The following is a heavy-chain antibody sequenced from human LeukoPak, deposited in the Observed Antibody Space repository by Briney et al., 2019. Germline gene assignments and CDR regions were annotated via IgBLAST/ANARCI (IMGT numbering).Heavy chain of an antibody. Sequence: PGGSLRLSCAASGFTFSSYGMHWVRQAPGKGLEWVAFIRYDGSNKYYADSVKGRFTISRDKSKNTLYLQMNSLRAEDTAVYYCAKDHASWWLVRPDAFDIWGQGTMVTVSS. CDR2: IRYDGSNK. J-gene: IGHJ3*02. CDR1: GFTFSSYG. V-gene: IGHV3-30*02. D-gene: IGHD6-19*01. CDR3: AKDHASWWLVRPDAFDI.